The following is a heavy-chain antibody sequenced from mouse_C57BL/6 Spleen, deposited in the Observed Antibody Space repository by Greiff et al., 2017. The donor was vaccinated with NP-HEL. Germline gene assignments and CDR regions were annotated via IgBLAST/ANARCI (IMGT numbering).Heavy chain of an antibody. CDR2: ISGGGGNT. CDR1: GFTFSSYT. D-gene: IGHD1-1*01. J-gene: IGHJ2*01. CDR3: ARDAGTTVPDY. Sequence: DVMLVESGGGLVKPGGSLKLSCAASGFTFSSYTMSWVRQTPEKRLEWVATISGGGGNTYYPDSVKGRFTISRDNAKNTLYLQMSSLRSEDTALYYWARDAGTTVPDYWGQGTTLTVSS. V-gene: IGHV5-9*01.